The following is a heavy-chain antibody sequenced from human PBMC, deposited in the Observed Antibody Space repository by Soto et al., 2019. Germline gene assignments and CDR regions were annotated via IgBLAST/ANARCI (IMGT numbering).Heavy chain of an antibody. CDR1: GGSIGSGGYW. CDR3: SRDRLAKRPFWSGYSNGMDV. Sequence: SETLSLTCTVSGGSIGSGGYWWSWIRQHPGRGLEWIGFVSYTGNTQYNPSLKSRVNISVDTSKNQFYLKLSSVTAADTAVYYCSRDRLAKRPFWSGYSNGMDVWGQGTTVTVSS. CDR2: VSYTGNT. D-gene: IGHD3-3*01. V-gene: IGHV4-30-4*08. J-gene: IGHJ6*02.